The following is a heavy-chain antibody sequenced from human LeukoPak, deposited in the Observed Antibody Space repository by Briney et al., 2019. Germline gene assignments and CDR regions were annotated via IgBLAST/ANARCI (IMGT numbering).Heavy chain of an antibody. CDR1: GGSISSYY. V-gene: IGHV4-4*07. CDR2: IYTSGST. D-gene: IGHD1-14*01. Sequence: SETLSLTCTVSGGSISSYYWSWIRQPAGKGLEWIGRIYTSGSTNYNPSLKSRVTMSVDTSKNHFSLQLTSVTAADTAVYFCARAPHTSPTDYYFDFWGPGTLVTVSS. J-gene: IGHJ4*02. CDR3: ARAPHTSPTDYYFDF.